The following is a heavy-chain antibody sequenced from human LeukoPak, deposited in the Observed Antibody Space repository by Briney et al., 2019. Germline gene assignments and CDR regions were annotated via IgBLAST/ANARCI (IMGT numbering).Heavy chain of an antibody. V-gene: IGHV5-51*01. Sequence: GESLQISCKGSGYSFTSYWIGWVRQMPEKGLEWMGIIYPGDSDTTYSPSFQGQVTISADKSISTAYLQWSSLKASDTAMYYCARRDGYCSSTSCYADYYYGMDVWGQGTTVTVSS. CDR2: IYPGDSDT. CDR1: GYSFTSYW. D-gene: IGHD2-2*01. CDR3: ARRDGYCSSTSCYADYYYGMDV. J-gene: IGHJ6*02.